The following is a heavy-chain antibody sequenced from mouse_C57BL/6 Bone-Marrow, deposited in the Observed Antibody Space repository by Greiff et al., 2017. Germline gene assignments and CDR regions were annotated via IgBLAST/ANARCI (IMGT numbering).Heavy chain of an antibody. V-gene: IGHV8-8*01. CDR3: AQIVPNWDGFAY. Sequence: QVTLKVSGPGILQPSQTLSMTCSFSGFSLSTFGMGVGWIRQPSGQGLEWLARIWWDDDKYYNPALKSWLTISKYTSKNQRFLKIANVDTPGTATYFCAQIVPNWDGFAYWGQGTLVTVSA. J-gene: IGHJ3*01. CDR1: GFSLSTFGMG. CDR2: IWWDDDK. D-gene: IGHD4-1*01.